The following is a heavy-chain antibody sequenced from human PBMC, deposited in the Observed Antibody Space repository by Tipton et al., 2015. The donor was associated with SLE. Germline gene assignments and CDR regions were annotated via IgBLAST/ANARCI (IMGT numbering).Heavy chain of an antibody. J-gene: IGHJ6*03. CDR1: GFTFDDYD. D-gene: IGHD1-14*01. V-gene: IGHV3-9*01. CDR2: INANSGAT. Sequence: SLRLSCAASGFTFDDYDMHWVRQAPGKGLEWVSGINANSGATGYADSVKGRFTISRDNAKNSLYLQMNSLKTEDTALYYCAKGGGRNYYYHSYMDVLATGPPVPVPS. CDR3: AKGGGRNYYYHSYMDV.